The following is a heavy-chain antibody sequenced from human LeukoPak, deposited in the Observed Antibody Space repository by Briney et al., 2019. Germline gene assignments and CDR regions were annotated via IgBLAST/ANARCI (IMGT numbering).Heavy chain of an antibody. Sequence: GASVKVSCKASAYTFTDYYIHWVRQAPGQGLEWMGWINPKNGGTDYAQNFQGRVTMTRDTSISTAYMEPSRLRSDDTAVYYCARDQNYYGSGSHYNVDYWGRGTLVTVCS. J-gene: IGHJ4*02. D-gene: IGHD3-10*01. CDR3: ARDQNYYGSGSHYNVDY. CDR1: AYTFTDYY. V-gene: IGHV1-2*02. CDR2: INPKNGGT.